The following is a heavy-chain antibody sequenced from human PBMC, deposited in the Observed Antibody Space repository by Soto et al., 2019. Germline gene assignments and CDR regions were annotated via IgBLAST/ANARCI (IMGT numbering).Heavy chain of an antibody. J-gene: IGHJ6*02. Sequence: QVQLVQSGAEVKKPGSSVKVSCKSSGGTFSSYAISWVRQAPGQGLEWVGGIIPIFGTANYAQKFQGRVTITADESTSTAYMELSSLRSEDTAVYYCAREGGSGNYRYYAMDVWGLGTTVTVSS. V-gene: IGHV1-69*12. CDR2: IIPIFGTA. CDR1: GGTFSSYA. D-gene: IGHD3-10*01. CDR3: AREGGSGNYRYYAMDV.